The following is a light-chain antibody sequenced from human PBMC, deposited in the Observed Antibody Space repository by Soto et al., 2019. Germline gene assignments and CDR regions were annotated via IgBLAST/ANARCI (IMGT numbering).Light chain of an antibody. CDR2: TPN. CDR1: RSNIGKNT. Sequence: QSALTQPPSMSASPGQTITISCSGARSNIGKNTLNWFQQLPGTAPNLLISTPNHRPSGVRDRFSASKSGTSASLTISGLRSDDEADYYCAAWDDILNIVVFGGGTKVTVL. CDR3: AAWDDILNIVV. V-gene: IGLV1-44*01. J-gene: IGLJ2*01.